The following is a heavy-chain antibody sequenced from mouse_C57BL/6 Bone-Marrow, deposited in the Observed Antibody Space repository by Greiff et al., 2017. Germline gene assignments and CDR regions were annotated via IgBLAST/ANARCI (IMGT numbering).Heavy chain of an antibody. Sequence: QVQLQQPGAELVKPGASVKLSCKASGYTFTSYWMHWVKQRPGQGLEWIGMIHPNSGSTNYNEKFKSKATLTVDKSSSTAYMQLSSLTSEDSAVYYCARFYYYGSYFDYWGQGTTLTVSS. CDR1: GYTFTSYW. CDR2: IHPNSGST. J-gene: IGHJ2*01. CDR3: ARFYYYGSYFDY. D-gene: IGHD1-1*01. V-gene: IGHV1-64*01.